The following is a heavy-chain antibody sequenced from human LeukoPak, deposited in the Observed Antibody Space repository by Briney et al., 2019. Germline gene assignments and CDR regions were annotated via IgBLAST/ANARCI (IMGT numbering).Heavy chain of an antibody. Sequence: GGSLRLSCAVSGLTFSSSWMDWVRQAPGKGLEWVSSISSSSSYIYYADSVKGRFTISRDNAKNSLYLQMNSLRAEDTAVYYCARAESYYDSSGYYYPRGYYFDYWGQGTLVTVSS. CDR3: ARAESYYDSSGYYYPRGYYFDY. D-gene: IGHD3-22*01. CDR2: ISSSSSYI. J-gene: IGHJ4*02. V-gene: IGHV3-21*01. CDR1: GLTFSSSW.